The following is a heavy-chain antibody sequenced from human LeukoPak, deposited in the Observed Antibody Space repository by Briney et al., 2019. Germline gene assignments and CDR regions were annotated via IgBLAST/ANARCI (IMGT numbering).Heavy chain of an antibody. CDR3: AKGESRDLIVGATRY. CDR2: ISASGAST. V-gene: IGHV3-23*01. J-gene: IGHJ4*02. D-gene: IGHD1-26*01. CDR1: GFTFSSYA. Sequence: PGGSLRLSCAASGFTFSSYAMSWVRQAPGKGLEWVSAISASGASTYYADSVKGRFTISRDNSKNTLYLQMNSLRAEDTAVYYCAKGESRDLIVGATRYWGQGTLVTVSS.